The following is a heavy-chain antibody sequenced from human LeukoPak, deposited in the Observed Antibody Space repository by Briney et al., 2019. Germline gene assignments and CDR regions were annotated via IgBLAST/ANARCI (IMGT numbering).Heavy chain of an antibody. CDR3: AKDEDWYYYDSSGPDY. CDR2: IRYDGSNK. V-gene: IGHV3-30*02. Sequence: LSGGSLRLSCAASGFTFSSYGMHWVRQAPGKGLEWVAFIRYDGSNKYYADSVKGRFTISRDNSKNTLYLQMNSLRAEDTAVYYCAKDEDWYYYDSSGPDYWGQGTLVTVSS. D-gene: IGHD3-22*01. CDR1: GFTFSSYG. J-gene: IGHJ4*02.